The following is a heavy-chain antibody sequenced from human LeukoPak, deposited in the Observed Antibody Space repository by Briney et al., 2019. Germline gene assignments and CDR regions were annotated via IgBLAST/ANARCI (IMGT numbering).Heavy chain of an antibody. CDR1: GFTFSSYA. J-gene: IGHJ6*02. D-gene: IGHD3-9*01. V-gene: IGHV3-23*01. CDR2: ISGSGGST. Sequence: GGSLRLSCAASGFTFSSYAMSCVRQAPGKGLEWVSAISGSGGSTYYADSVKGRFTISRDNSKNTLYLQMNSLRAEDTAVYYCAKHILTGYYDYYYYYGMDVWGQGTTVTVSS. CDR3: AKHILTGYYDYYYYYGMDV.